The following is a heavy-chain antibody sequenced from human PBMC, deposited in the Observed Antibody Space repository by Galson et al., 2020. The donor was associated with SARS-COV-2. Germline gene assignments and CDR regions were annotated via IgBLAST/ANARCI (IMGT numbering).Heavy chain of an antibody. Sequence: GGSLRLSCAASGFTFSSYGMHWVRQAPGKGLEWVAVIWYDGSNKYYADSVKGRFTISRDNSKNTLYLQMNSLRAEDTAVYYCAREPPWSYGSGIYYNDEYYGMDVWGQGTTVTVSS. CDR2: IWYDGSNK. D-gene: IGHD3-10*01. V-gene: IGHV3-33*01. J-gene: IGHJ6*02. CDR1: GFTFSSYG. CDR3: AREPPWSYGSGIYYNDEYYGMDV.